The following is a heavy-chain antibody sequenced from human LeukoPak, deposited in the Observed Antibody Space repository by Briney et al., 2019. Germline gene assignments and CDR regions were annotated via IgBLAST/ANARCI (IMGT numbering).Heavy chain of an antibody. J-gene: IGHJ4*02. CDR2: ISGSGGST. CDR1: GFTFSSYV. Sequence: GGSLRLSCAASGFTFSSYVMNWVRQAPGKGLEWVSAISGSGGSTYYADSVKGRFTISRDNSKNTLYLQMNSLRAEDTAVYYCAKDLSGTGQDYWGQGTLVTVSS. CDR3: AKDLSGTGQDY. V-gene: IGHV3-23*01.